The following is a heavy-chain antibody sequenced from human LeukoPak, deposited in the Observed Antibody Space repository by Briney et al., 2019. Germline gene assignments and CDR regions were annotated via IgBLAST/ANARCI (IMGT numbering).Heavy chain of an antibody. CDR3: ARALSTVTTYFDS. Sequence: PSETLPLTCAVYGGSFSGYYWSWIRQPPGKGLEWIGEINHSGSTNYNPSLKSRVTISVDTSKNQFSLKLSSVTAADTAVFYCARALSTVTTYFDSWGQGALVTVSS. D-gene: IGHD4-17*01. CDR1: GGSFSGYY. J-gene: IGHJ4*02. CDR2: INHSGST. V-gene: IGHV4-34*01.